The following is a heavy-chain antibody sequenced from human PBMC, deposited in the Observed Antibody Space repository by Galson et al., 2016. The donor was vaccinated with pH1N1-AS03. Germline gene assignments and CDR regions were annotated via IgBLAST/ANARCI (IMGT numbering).Heavy chain of an antibody. J-gene: IGHJ4*02. Sequence: SLRLSCAASGFPFSGYEMNWVRQAPGKGLEWISYISYGGDTENYADSVKGRFSISRDNAKNSLYLQMSALRPEDTAGYYCVRPSSGSFRYWGPGTLVTVSS. CDR1: GFPFSGYE. CDR2: ISYGGDTE. CDR3: VRPSSGSFRY. V-gene: IGHV3-48*03. D-gene: IGHD1-26*01.